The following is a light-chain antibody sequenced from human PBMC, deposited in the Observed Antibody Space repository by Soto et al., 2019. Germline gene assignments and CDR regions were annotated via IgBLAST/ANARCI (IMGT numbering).Light chain of an antibody. V-gene: IGKV1-39*01. CDR1: QTITYY. Sequence: DNQMTHSPPSLSSSXGYIVTITCRASQTITYYVNWYQQKPGGAPKLLIYAASNLQSGVPSRFSGSGSGTDFTLSISSLQLEDLATYYCQQSFSIPKTVGQGTKVDIK. J-gene: IGKJ2*01. CDR3: QQSFSIPKT. CDR2: AAS.